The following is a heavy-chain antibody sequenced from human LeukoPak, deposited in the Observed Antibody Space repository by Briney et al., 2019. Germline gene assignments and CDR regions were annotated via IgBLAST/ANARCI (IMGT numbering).Heavy chain of an antibody. D-gene: IGHD5-24*01. V-gene: IGHV1-69*01. J-gene: IGHJ5*02. CDR2: IIPIFGTA. CDR1: GGTFSNYA. CDR3: ARGPQGGYNYNWFDP. Sequence: SVKVSCKASGGTFSNYAITWVRPPPGQRLAWMGGIIPIFGTANYAQKFQGRVTITADESTTTVYMEMSILRSEDTAVYYCARGPQGGYNYNWFDPWGQGTLVTVSS.